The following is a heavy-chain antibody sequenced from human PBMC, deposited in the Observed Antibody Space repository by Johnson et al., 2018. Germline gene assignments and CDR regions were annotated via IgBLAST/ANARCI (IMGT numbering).Heavy chain of an antibody. V-gene: IGHV3-21*01. CDR1: GFTFSSYS. CDR3: ARDALQYGALASSDV. Sequence: VQLVESGGGLVKPGGSMRLSCAASGFTFSSYSMNWVRQAPGKGLEWVSSISSSSSYIYYADPVKGRFTISRDNAKNSLYLQMNSLRAEDTAVYYCARDALQYGALASSDVWGKGTTVTVSS. J-gene: IGHJ6*04. CDR2: ISSSSSYI. D-gene: IGHD4/OR15-4a*01.